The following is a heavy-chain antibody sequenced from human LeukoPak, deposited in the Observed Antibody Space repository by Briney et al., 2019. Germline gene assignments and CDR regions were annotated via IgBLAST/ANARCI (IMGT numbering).Heavy chain of an antibody. CDR1: GFTFSSYE. CDR3: AREGYRRLIGSSGYYYGLIDY. J-gene: IGHJ4*02. D-gene: IGHD3-22*01. CDR2: ISSSCSTI. V-gene: IGHV3-48*03. Sequence: PGGSLRLSCAASGFTFSSYEVNWVRQAPGKGLEWVSYISSSCSTIYYADSVKGRFTISRDNAKNSLYLQMNSLRAEDTAVYYCAREGYRRLIGSSGYYYGLIDYWGQGTLVTVSS.